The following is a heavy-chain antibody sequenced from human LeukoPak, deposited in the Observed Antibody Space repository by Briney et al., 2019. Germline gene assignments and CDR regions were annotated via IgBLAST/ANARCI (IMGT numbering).Heavy chain of an antibody. CDR2: ISSSSSYI. CDR1: GFTFSSYS. J-gene: IGHJ6*03. Sequence: PGGSLRLSCAASGFTFSSYSMNWARQAPGKGLEWVSSISSSSSYIYYADSVKGRFTISRDNAKNSLYLQMNSLRAEDTAVYYCARDEFGFWGGGQYYYYYMDVWGKGTTVTVSS. V-gene: IGHV3-21*01. D-gene: IGHD3-16*01. CDR3: ARDEFGFWGGGQYYYYYMDV.